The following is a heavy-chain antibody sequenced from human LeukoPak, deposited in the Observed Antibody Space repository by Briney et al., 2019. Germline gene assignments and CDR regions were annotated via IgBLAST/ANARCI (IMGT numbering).Heavy chain of an antibody. V-gene: IGHV5-10-1*01. CDR1: GSPFTSYW. Sequence: GGALEISCEGSGSPFTSYWIRGGRQLPGKGREGMGRIELSDSYTNYSPSFEGDVTISADKSISTAYLQWSSLNASDTAMYYCARLVVVPAAGHYSYFGMDVWGKGTTVTVSS. D-gene: IGHD2-2*01. J-gene: IGHJ6*04. CDR2: IELSDSYT. CDR3: ARLVVVPAAGHYSYFGMDV.